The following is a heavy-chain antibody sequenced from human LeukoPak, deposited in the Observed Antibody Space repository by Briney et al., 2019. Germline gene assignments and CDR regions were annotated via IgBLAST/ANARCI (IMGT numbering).Heavy chain of an antibody. J-gene: IGHJ4*02. CDR3: ARDVGYCDGGSCYTFDF. CDR1: GGSISSYY. V-gene: IGHV4-59*12. CDR2: IYYSGST. Sequence: SETLSLTCTVSGGSISSYYWSWIRQPPGKGLEWIGYIYYSGSTDYNPSLKSRVTISVDKSKSQFSLKLSSVTAADTAVYYCARDVGYCDGGSCYTFDFWGQGTLVTVSS. D-gene: IGHD2-15*01.